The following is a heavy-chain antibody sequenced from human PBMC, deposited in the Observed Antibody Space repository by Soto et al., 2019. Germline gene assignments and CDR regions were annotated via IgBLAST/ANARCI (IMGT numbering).Heavy chain of an antibody. CDR1: GASISRYY. D-gene: IGHD1-26*01. Sequence: SEKLSLTCTVTGASISRYYCCWIRQPPGKGLEWIGYIYYSGSTNYNPSLKSRVTISVDTSKNQFSLKLSSVTAADTAVYYCARRWGFTFDYWGQGTLVTVS. CDR3: ARRWGFTFDY. CDR2: IYYSGST. V-gene: IGHV4-59*08. J-gene: IGHJ4*02.